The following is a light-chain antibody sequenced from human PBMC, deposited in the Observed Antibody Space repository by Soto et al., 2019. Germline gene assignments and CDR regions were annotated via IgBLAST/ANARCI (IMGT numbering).Light chain of an antibody. CDR3: QQYGSAPYT. CDR1: QSVRSSD. CDR2: VAS. V-gene: IGKV3-20*01. Sequence: EIVLTQSPGTLSLSPGERATLSCRASQSVRSSDLAWYQQKPGQAPRLLIYVASSRATGIPDRFSGSGSGTDFTLTISRLEPEDFAVYYCQQYGSAPYTFGQGTKLEIK. J-gene: IGKJ2*01.